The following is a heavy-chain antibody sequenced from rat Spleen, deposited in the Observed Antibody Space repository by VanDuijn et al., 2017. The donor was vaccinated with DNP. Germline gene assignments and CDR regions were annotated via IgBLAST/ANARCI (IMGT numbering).Heavy chain of an antibody. CDR2: ISSGGSS. Sequence: QVQLEESGPGLLQPSQTLSLTCTVSGFSLTKYGVSWVRQPPGKGLEWIAAISSGGSSYFNSVLKSRLSVSRDTSRSQALLQMNSLQTEDTAIYFCTRYYGYNYYAMDAWGQGTSVTVSS. CDR1: GFSLTKYG. CDR3: TRYYGYNYYAMDA. D-gene: IGHD1-9*01. J-gene: IGHJ4*01. V-gene: IGHV2S8*01.